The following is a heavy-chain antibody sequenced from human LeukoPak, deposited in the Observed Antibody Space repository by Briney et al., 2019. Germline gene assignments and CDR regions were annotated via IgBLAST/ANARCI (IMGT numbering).Heavy chain of an antibody. CDR2: LKSKGDDGAT. D-gene: IGHD3-22*01. CDR3: ATGNRYYDSSGYYPYYFDY. V-gene: IGHV3-15*01. J-gene: IGHJ4*02. Sequence: GGSLRLSCAGSGFSLSRHTMNWVRQAPGKGLEWVGRLKSKGDDGATDYAAPVKGRFTISRDDSKSTLYLQMNSLKTEDTAVYYCATGNRYYDSSGYYPYYFDYWGQGTLVTVSS. CDR1: GFSLSRHT.